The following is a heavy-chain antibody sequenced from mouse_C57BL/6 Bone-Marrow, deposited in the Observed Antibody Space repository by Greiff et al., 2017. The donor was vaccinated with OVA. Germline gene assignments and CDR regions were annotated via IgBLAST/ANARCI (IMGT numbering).Heavy chain of an antibody. J-gene: IGHJ3*01. CDR2: IRGDGST. CDR1: GFSLTSYG. D-gene: IGHD1-1*01. V-gene: IGHV2-3*01. CDR3: ASYGSSSAWFAY. Sequence: VKLMQSGPGLVAPSQSLSITCTVSGFSLTSYGVRWVRQPPGKGLEWLGAIRGDGSTNYHPPPISRLTTSKDNSKSQVFLKLNSLQTDDTATYYGASYGSSSAWFAYWGQGTLVTVSA.